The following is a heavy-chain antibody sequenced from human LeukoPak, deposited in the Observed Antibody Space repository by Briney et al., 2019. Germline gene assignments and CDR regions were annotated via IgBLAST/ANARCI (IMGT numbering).Heavy chain of an antibody. J-gene: IGHJ4*02. Sequence: GGSLRLSCEASGFFFSSYCMHWVRQAPGKGLEWLAVISGDGTNKYYAESVKGRFTISRDNSKTTVLVQLNSLRVEDTAVYYCARCREDDFWSGSPVDHWGQGTLVTVSS. CDR2: ISGDGTNK. CDR1: GFFFSSYC. CDR3: ARCREDDFWSGSPVDH. V-gene: IGHV3-30-3*01. D-gene: IGHD3-3*01.